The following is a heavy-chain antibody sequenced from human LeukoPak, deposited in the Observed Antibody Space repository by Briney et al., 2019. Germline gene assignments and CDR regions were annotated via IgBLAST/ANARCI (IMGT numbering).Heavy chain of an antibody. CDR3: AKGLTNGVPE. Sequence: GGSLRLSYAASGFTFSSYGMHWVRQAPGKGLEWVAVISYDGSNKYYADSLKGRFTISRDNSKNTLYLQMNSLRAEDTAVYYCAKGLTNGVPEWGQGTLVTVSS. J-gene: IGHJ4*02. D-gene: IGHD2-8*01. CDR2: ISYDGSNK. V-gene: IGHV3-30*18. CDR1: GFTFSSYG.